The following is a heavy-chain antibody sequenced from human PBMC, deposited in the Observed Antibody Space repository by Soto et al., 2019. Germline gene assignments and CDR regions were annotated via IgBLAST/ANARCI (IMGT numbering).Heavy chain of an antibody. CDR2: ISDGGRFT. CDR1: GFTFSSSA. V-gene: IGHV3-23*01. J-gene: IGHJ4*01. D-gene: IGHD1-26*01. Sequence: GESLRLSCAVSGFTFSSSAMNWVRQAPGKGLEWVSAISDGGRFTYYIDSVKGRFTVSRDDSKNTLYLQMNSLRAEDTAIYYCAKSGPTNFFDFWGHGTLVTVSS. CDR3: AKSGPTNFFDF.